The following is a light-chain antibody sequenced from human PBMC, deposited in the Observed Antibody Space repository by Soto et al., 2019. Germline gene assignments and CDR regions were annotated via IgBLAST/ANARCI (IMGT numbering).Light chain of an antibody. Sequence: TVMTQSPATLSVSPGERATLSCRASQSARISLGWYQQKPGQAPRLLIYDVSTRATGVPARFSGSGSGTEFTLTISSPQSEDFAVYCCQQYNNWPPTFGQGTRLEI. J-gene: IGKJ5*01. CDR1: QSARIS. CDR3: QQYNNWPPT. CDR2: DVS. V-gene: IGKV3-15*01.